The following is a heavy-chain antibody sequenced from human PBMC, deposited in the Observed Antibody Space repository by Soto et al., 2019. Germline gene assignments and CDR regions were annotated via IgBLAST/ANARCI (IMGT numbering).Heavy chain of an antibody. J-gene: IGHJ6*02. CDR2: IYPGDSDT. Sequence: GESLKISCKGSGYSFTSYWIGWVRQMPGKGLEWMGIIYPGDSDTRYSPSFQGQVTISADKSISTAYLQWSSLKASDTAMYYCARHYCSSTSCYPVYYYYYGMDVWGQGTTVTVS. D-gene: IGHD2-2*01. CDR1: GYSFTSYW. V-gene: IGHV5-51*01. CDR3: ARHYCSSTSCYPVYYYYYGMDV.